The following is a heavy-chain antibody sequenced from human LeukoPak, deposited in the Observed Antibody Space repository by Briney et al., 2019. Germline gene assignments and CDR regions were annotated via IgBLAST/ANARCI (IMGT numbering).Heavy chain of an antibody. V-gene: IGHV2-70*01. CDR1: GFSLSTSGMC. J-gene: IGHJ4*02. Sequence: ASGPTLVNPTQTLTLTCTFSGFSLSTSGMCVSWIRQPPGKAREWLALIDWDDDKYYSTSLKTRLTISKDTSKNQVVLTMTNMDPVDTATYYCARIRYGESGTAFDYWGQGTLVTVSS. CDR3: ARIRYGESGTAFDY. CDR2: IDWDDDK. D-gene: IGHD3-10*01.